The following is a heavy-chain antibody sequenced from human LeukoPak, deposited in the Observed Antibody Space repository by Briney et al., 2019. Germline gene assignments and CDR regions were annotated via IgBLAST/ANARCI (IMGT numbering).Heavy chain of an antibody. J-gene: IGHJ4*02. D-gene: IGHD5-12*01. CDR3: AREGRVSGYDFDC. CDR2: INSDGSSI. CDR1: GFTFSIYW. V-gene: IGHV3-74*03. Sequence: GGSLRLSCAASGFTFSIYWMHWVRQAPGKGLMWVSRINSDGSSITYADSVKGRFTISRDNAKNTLYLQMNSLRVEDTAVYYCAREGRVSGYDFDCWGQGTLVTVSS.